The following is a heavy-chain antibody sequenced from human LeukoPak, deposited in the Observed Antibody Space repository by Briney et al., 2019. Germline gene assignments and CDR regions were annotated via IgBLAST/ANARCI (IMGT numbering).Heavy chain of an antibody. CDR3: AKISDWSFDY. CDR1: RYSFTSYW. J-gene: IGHJ4*02. V-gene: IGHV5-51*01. Sequence: GGSLKISCKGSRYSFTSYWIGWVRQMPGKGLEWMGIIYPGDSNTRYSPSFQGQVTISADKSISTAYLQWSSLKASDTAMYYCAKISDWSFDYWGQGTLVTVSS. CDR2: IYPGDSNT. D-gene: IGHD3-9*01.